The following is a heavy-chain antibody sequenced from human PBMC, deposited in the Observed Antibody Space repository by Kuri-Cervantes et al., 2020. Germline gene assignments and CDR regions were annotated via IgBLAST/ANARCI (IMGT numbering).Heavy chain of an antibody. V-gene: IGHV3-21*01. D-gene: IGHD4-17*01. CDR1: GFTFSSYS. J-gene: IGHJ4*01. Sequence: GESLKISCAASGFTFSSYSMNWVRRAPGKGLEWVSSISSSSSYIYYADSVKGRFTISRDNAKNSLYLQMNSLRAEDTAVYYCARDFNDYGMFDYWGHGTLVTVSS. CDR2: ISSSSSYI. CDR3: ARDFNDYGMFDY.